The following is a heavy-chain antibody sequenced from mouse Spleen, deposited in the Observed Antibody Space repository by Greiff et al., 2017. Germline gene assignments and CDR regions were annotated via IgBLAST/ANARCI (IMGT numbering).Heavy chain of an antibody. V-gene: IGHV1-18*01. CDR1: GYTFTDYN. CDR3: ARKCYGYDAAMGY. Sequence: VQLQQSGPELVKPGASVKIPCKASGYTFTDYNMDWVKQSHGKSLEWIGDINPNNGGTIYNQKFKGKATLTVDKSSSTAYMELRGLTSEDTAVYYCARKCYGYDAAMGYWGQGTSVTVSS. CDR2: INPNNGGT. D-gene: IGHD2-2*01. J-gene: IGHJ4*01.